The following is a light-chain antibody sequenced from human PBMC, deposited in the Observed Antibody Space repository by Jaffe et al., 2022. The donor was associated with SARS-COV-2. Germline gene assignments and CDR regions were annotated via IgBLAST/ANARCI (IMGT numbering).Light chain of an antibody. Sequence: QSALTQPASVSGSPGQSITISCSGTSSDVGNYDLVSWYQQHPGKAPKVMIYEGSKRPSGVSNRFSVSKSGNTASLTISGLQAEDEADYYCCSYARSSTWVFGGGTKLTVL. CDR1: SSDVGNYDL. J-gene: IGLJ3*02. CDR2: EGS. V-gene: IGLV2-23*01. CDR3: CSYARSSTWV.